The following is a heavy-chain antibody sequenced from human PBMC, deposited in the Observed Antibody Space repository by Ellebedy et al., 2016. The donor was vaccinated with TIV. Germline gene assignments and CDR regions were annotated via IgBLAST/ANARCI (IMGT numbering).Heavy chain of an antibody. Sequence: PSFQGHVTISADKSISTAYLQWSSLKASDTAMYYCANIPLAVAGDNWFDPWGQGTLVTVSS. J-gene: IGHJ5*02. CDR3: ANIPLAVAGDNWFDP. V-gene: IGHV5-10-1*01. D-gene: IGHD6-19*01.